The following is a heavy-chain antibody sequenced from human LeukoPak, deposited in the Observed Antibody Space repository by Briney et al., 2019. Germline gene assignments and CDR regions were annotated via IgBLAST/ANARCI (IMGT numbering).Heavy chain of an antibody. V-gene: IGHV3-15*01. CDR1: GFTFSSVW. CDR2: IKSRTGGETT. Sequence: PRGSLRLSCTASGFTFSSVWMTWVRQAPGKGLEWVGRIKSRTGGETTDYAAPVKGRFSISRDDSENTLYLQMNSLKNEDTAVYFCTTVHGAGPVNFDYWGQGSLVTVSS. D-gene: IGHD3-16*01. J-gene: IGHJ4*02. CDR3: TTVHGAGPVNFDY.